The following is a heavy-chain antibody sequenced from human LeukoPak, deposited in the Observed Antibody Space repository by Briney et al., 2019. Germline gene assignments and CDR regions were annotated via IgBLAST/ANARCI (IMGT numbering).Heavy chain of an antibody. D-gene: IGHD4-17*01. CDR2: TNPNSGNT. CDR3: ARGIGSTTVTTLEYYFDY. Sequence: ASVEVSCKASGYTFTSYDINWVRQATGQGLEWMGWTNPNSGNTGYAQKFQGRVTMTRNTSISTAYMELSSLRSEDTAVYYCARGIGSTTVTTLEYYFDYWGQGTLVTVSS. CDR1: GYTFTSYD. J-gene: IGHJ4*02. V-gene: IGHV1-8*01.